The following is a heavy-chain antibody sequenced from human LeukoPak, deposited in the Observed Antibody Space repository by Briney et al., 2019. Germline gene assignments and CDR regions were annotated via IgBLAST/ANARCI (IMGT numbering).Heavy chain of an antibody. CDR2: ISSSSSYI. D-gene: IGHD1-20*01. CDR3: ARDGRGLHNWHQKRRTYYMDV. CDR1: GFTFSSYS. Sequence: GGSLRLSCAASGFTFSSYSMNWVRQAPGKGLEWVSSISSSSSYIYYADSVKGRFTISRDNAKNSLYLQMNSLRVDDTAVYYCARDGRGLHNWHQKRRTYYMDVWGKGTTVTVSS. V-gene: IGHV3-21*01. J-gene: IGHJ6*03.